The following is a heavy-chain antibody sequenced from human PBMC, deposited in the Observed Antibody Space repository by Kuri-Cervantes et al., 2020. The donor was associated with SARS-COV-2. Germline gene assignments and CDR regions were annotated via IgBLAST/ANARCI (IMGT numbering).Heavy chain of an antibody. J-gene: IGHJ4*02. V-gene: IGHV4-34*01. Sequence: SETLSLTCAVYGGSFSGYYWSWIRQPPGKGLEWIGEINHSGSTNYNPSLKSRVTISVDTSKNQFSLKLSSVTAADTAVYYCARESAQGTFGGVIVIIDYWGQGTLVTFSS. CDR1: GGSFSGYY. CDR2: INHSGST. CDR3: ARESAQGTFGGVIVIIDY. D-gene: IGHD3-16*02.